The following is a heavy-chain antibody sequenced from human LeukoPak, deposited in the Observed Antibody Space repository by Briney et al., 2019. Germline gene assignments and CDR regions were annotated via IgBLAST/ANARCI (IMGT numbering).Heavy chain of an antibody. Sequence: GGSLRLSCAAPGFTFRRYAMSWVRQAQGKGLEWVTLINDSGGNTNYADSVKGRFTTAIYTSKNTLFLQIRSLRAEHTAVYYCAKTSAGIRGGYFDYWGQGTLVTASS. D-gene: IGHD3-10*01. J-gene: IGHJ4*02. CDR1: GFTFRRYA. CDR2: INDSGGNT. CDR3: AKTSAGIRGGYFDY. V-gene: IGHV3-23*01.